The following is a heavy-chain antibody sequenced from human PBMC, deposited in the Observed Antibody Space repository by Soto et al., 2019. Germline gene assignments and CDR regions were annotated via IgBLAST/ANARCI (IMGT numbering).Heavy chain of an antibody. D-gene: IGHD3-16*01. J-gene: IGHJ5*02. CDR1: GGSINGGGYY. CDR2: IYYTGST. CDR3: ARLSWADRTWFDP. Sequence: QVQLQESGPGLVKPSQTLSLTCNVSGGSINGGGYYWSWIRHHPGEGLEWIGYIYYTGSTYYNPSLKSRVTISIDTSKNQFSLKLSSVTAADTAIYCCARLSWADRTWFDPWGQGTLVTVSS. V-gene: IGHV4-31*03.